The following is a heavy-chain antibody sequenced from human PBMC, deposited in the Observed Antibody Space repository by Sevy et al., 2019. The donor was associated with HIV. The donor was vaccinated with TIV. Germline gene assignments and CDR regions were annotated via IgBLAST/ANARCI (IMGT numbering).Heavy chain of an antibody. Sequence: GGSLRLSCAASGFTFSSYAMSWVRQAPGKGLEWVSAISGRGGSTYYADSVKGRFTISRDNSKNTLYLQMNSLRAEDTAVYYCAKDALAAAGTGDFYYYYGMDVWGQGTTVTVSS. CDR3: AKDALAAAGTGDFYYYYGMDV. D-gene: IGHD6-13*01. CDR1: GFTFSSYA. CDR2: ISGRGGST. V-gene: IGHV3-23*01. J-gene: IGHJ6*02.